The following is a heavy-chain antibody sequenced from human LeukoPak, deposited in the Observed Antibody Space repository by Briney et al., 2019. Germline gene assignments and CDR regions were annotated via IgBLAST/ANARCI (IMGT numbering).Heavy chain of an antibody. J-gene: IGHJ4*02. Sequence: GGSLRPSCAASGFTFSSYWMSWVRQAPGKGLEWVVNIKQDGSEKYYVDSVKGRFTISRDNAKNSLYLQMNSLRAEDTAVYYCARGGGYDTLDYWGQGTLVTVSS. CDR3: ARGGGYDTLDY. CDR1: GFTFSSYW. CDR2: IKQDGSEK. V-gene: IGHV3-7*01. D-gene: IGHD5-12*01.